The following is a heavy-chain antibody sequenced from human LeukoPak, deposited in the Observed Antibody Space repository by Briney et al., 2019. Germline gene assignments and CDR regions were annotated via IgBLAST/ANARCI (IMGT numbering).Heavy chain of an antibody. J-gene: IGHJ5*02. V-gene: IGHV4-34*01. CDR1: GGSFSGYY. D-gene: IGHD6-13*01. Sequence: PSEALSLTCAGYGGSFSGYYWSWIRQPPGKGLEWIGEINHSGSTNYNPSLKSRVTISVDTSKNQFSLKLSSVTAADTAVYYCARALVSGYSSSWYRGNWFDPWGQGTLVTVSS. CDR3: ARALVSGYSSSWYRGNWFDP. CDR2: INHSGST.